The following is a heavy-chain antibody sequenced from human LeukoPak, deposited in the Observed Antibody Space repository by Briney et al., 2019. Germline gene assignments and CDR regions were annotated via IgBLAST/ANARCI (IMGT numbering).Heavy chain of an antibody. CDR3: AKKVLTVTTWYFDY. D-gene: IGHD4-17*01. J-gene: IGHJ4*02. CDR2: ISGSGGST. Sequence: GGSLRLSCAASGFTFSSHAMSWVRQAPGKGLEWVSGISGSGGSTYYADSVKGRFTISRDNSKNMLYLQMNSLRAEDTAVYYCAKKVLTVTTWYFDYWGQGTLVTVSS. V-gene: IGHV3-23*01. CDR1: GFTFSSHA.